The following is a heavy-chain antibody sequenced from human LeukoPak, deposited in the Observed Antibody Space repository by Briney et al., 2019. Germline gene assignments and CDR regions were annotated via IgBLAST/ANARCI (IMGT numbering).Heavy chain of an antibody. CDR1: GYTFSSFA. D-gene: IGHD3-22*01. V-gene: IGHV1-18*01. CDR3: ARSGESSGSAAFDI. J-gene: IGHJ3*02. Sequence: ASVTVSFKSSGYTFSSFAISWVRQAPGQGLEWMGWISPYNGNTNYAQKLQGRVTMTTDTSTITAYMELRSLRSDDTAVYYCARSGESSGSAAFDIWGQGTMVTVSS. CDR2: ISPYNGNT.